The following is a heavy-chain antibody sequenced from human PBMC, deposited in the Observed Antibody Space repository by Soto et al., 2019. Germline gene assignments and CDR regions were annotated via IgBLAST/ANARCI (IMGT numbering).Heavy chain of an antibody. D-gene: IGHD6-13*01. CDR1: GYSFTSYW. Sequence: GESLKISCKGSGYSFTSYWIGWVRQMPGKGLEWMGIIYPGDSDTRYSPSFQGQVTISADKSISTAYLQWSSLKASDTAMYYCARHGRIAAAAADNYYYYGMDVWGQGTTVTVSS. V-gene: IGHV5-51*01. J-gene: IGHJ6*02. CDR3: ARHGRIAAAAADNYYYYGMDV. CDR2: IYPGDSDT.